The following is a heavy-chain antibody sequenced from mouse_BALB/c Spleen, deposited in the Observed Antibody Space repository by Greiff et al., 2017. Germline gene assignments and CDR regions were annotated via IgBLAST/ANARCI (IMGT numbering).Heavy chain of an antibody. CDR1: GFAFSSYD. V-gene: IGHV5-12-1*01. Sequence: EVNVVESGGGLVKPGGSLKLSCAASGFAFSSYDMSWVRQTPEKRLEWVAYISSGGGSTYYPDTVKGRFTISRDNAKNTLYLQMSSLKSEDTAMYYCARELRGFAYWGQGTLVTVSA. J-gene: IGHJ3*01. CDR2: ISSGGGST. D-gene: IGHD2-4*01. CDR3: ARELRGFAY.